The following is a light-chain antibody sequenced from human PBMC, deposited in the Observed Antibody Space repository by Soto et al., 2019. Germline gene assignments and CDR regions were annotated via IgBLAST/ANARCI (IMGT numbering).Light chain of an antibody. CDR1: SSNIGAGYE. J-gene: IGLJ1*01. Sequence: QSVLTQPPSVSEAPGQRVTISCTGSSSNIGAGYEAHWYQQVPGTAPKLLIYENNNRPSGVPDRFSGSKSGTSASLAITGLQAEDEAEYYCHSYDSSLSGYFFGTGTKLTVL. CDR3: HSYDSSLSGYF. CDR2: ENN. V-gene: IGLV1-40*01.